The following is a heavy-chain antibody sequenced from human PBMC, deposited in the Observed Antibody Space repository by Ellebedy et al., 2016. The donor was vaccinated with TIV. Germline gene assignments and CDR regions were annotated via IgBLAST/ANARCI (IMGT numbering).Heavy chain of an antibody. J-gene: IGHJ3*02. Sequence: GGSLRLXXAASGFTFSNYWMSWVRQAPGKGLEWISFIIGTGSTTYYADSVRGRFTVSRDNAKNSLYLQMNSLRDEDTALYYCARRGNYLGDAFDMWGHGAVVIVSS. CDR2: IIGTGSTT. V-gene: IGHV3-48*02. CDR3: ARRGNYLGDAFDM. D-gene: IGHD1-26*01. CDR1: GFTFSNYW.